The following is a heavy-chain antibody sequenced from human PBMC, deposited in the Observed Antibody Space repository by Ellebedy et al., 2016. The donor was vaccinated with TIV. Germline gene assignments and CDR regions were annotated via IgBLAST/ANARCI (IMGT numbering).Heavy chain of an antibody. J-gene: IGHJ4*02. D-gene: IGHD3-10*01. CDR3: AKTLTPNFVRGLIDH. V-gene: IGHV3-11*03. CDR1: GFTFSDYY. CDR2: ISPSRGNT. Sequence: GESLKISCAASGFTFSDYYMSWIRQAPAKGPEWVATISPSRGNTYYADSVKGRFTISRDNSKNALHQQMHSLRAEDTAVYYCAKTLTPNFVRGLIDHWGQGTLISVSS.